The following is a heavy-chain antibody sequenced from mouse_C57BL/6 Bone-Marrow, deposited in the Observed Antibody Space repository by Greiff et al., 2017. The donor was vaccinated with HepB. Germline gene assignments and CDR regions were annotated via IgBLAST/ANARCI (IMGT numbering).Heavy chain of an antibody. V-gene: IGHV1-64*01. CDR2: IHPNSGST. D-gene: IGHD2-4*01. J-gene: IGHJ3*01. CDR3: ARRGYDYPWFAY. Sequence: VQLQQPGAELVKPGASVKLSCKASGYTFTSYWMHWVKQRPGQGLEWIGMIHPNSGSTNYNEKFKSKATLTVDKSSSTAYMQLSSLTSEDSAVYYCARRGYDYPWFAYWGQGTLVTVAA. CDR1: GYTFTSYW.